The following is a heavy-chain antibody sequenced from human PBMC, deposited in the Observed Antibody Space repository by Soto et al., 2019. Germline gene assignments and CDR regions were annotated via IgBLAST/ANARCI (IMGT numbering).Heavy chain of an antibody. V-gene: IGHV2-70*01. J-gene: IGHJ6*02. CDR3: ARISVAGEFYYGMDV. CDR2: IDWDDDK. CDR1: GFSLSTSGMC. D-gene: IGHD6-19*01. Sequence: SGPTLVNPTQTLTLTCTFSGFSLSTSGMCVIWIRQPPGKALEWLALIDWDDDKYYSTPLKTRLTISKDTSKNQVVLTMTNMDPVDTATYYCARISVAGEFYYGMDVWGQGTKVTVSS.